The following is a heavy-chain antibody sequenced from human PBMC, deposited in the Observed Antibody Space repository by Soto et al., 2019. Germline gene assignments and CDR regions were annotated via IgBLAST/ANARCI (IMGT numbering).Heavy chain of an antibody. CDR2: IWYDGTNK. Sequence: QVQLVESGGGVVQPGRSLRLSCAASGFTFSSYGMHWVRQAPGKGLEWVAVIWYDGTNKYYADSVKGRFTISRDNSKNTLYLQMNNLRAEDTAVYYCAREGIAVVTPVSYYYYGMDVWGQGTTVTVSS. CDR3: AREGIAVVTPVSYYYYGMDV. CDR1: GFTFSSYG. D-gene: IGHD2-21*02. J-gene: IGHJ6*02. V-gene: IGHV3-33*01.